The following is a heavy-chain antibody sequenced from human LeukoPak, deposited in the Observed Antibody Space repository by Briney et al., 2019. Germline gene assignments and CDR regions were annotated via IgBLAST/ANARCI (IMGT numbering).Heavy chain of an antibody. Sequence: GGSLRHSRAASGFTLSSYAMSWVRQAPGKGLEWVSAISGSGGSPYYADSVKGRFTISRDKSKNTLYLQMNSLTAEDTAAYYCARFDSVAEVGGFHHWGKGTTVTVSS. V-gene: IGHV3-23*01. CDR1: GFTLSSYA. D-gene: IGHD6-19*01. J-gene: IGHJ6*04. CDR2: ISGSGGSP. CDR3: ARFDSVAEVGGFHH.